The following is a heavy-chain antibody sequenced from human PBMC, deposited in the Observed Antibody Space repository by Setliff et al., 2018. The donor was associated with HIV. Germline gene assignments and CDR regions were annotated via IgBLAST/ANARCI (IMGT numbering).Heavy chain of an antibody. CDR2: IFYSGTT. J-gene: IGHJ4*02. D-gene: IGHD6-19*01. CDR1: GGSISDYY. Sequence: PSETLSLTCSVSGGSISDYYWSWIRQPPGKGLEWIGYIFYSGTTKYNPSLGGRVTISLDRPKNEFSLKVTSMTAADTAVYYCAGESALSGQSDWGQGILVTVSS. V-gene: IGHV4-59*01. CDR3: AGESALSGQSD.